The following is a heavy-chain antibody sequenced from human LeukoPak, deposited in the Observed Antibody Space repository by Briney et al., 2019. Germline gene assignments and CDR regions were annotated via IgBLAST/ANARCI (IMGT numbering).Heavy chain of an antibody. V-gene: IGHV3-7*05. CDR1: GFTFSNYW. CDR2: IKQDRSEK. CDR3: ARDFMIRGYCSSTSCYLDY. Sequence: GGSLRLSCAASGFTFSNYWMSWVRQAPGKGLEWVANIKQDRSEKYYVDSVKGRFTISRDNAKNSLYLQMNSLRAEDTAVYYCARDFMIRGYCSSTSCYLDYWGQGTLVTVSS. J-gene: IGHJ4*02. D-gene: IGHD2-2*01.